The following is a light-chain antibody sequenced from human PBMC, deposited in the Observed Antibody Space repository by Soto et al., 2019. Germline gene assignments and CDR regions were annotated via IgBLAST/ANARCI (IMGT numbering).Light chain of an antibody. J-gene: IGLJ1*01. CDR1: SSDVGGYKY. V-gene: IGLV2-8*01. Sequence: QSVLTQPASVSGSPGQSITVSCTGTSSDVGGYKYVSWYQQHPGKAPKLMIYEVSKRPSGVPDRFSGSKSGNTASLTVSGLQADDEADYFCSSYAGSNNNYVFGTGTKLTVL. CDR3: SSYAGSNNNYV. CDR2: EVS.